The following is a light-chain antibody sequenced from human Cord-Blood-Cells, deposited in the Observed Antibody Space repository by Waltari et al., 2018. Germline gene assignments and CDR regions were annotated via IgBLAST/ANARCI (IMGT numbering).Light chain of an antibody. Sequence: QSALTQPASVSGSPGQSITISCTGTSSDVGSYNLFSWYQQHPGKAPKLMIYEGSKRPSGVSKRFSGSKSGNTASLTISGLQAEDEADYYCCSYAGSNYVFGTGTKVTVL. CDR2: EGS. V-gene: IGLV2-23*01. CDR3: CSYAGSNYV. CDR1: SSDVGSYNL. J-gene: IGLJ1*01.